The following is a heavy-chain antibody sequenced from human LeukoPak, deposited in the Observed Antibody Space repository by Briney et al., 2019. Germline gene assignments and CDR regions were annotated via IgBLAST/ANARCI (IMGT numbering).Heavy chain of an antibody. CDR3: ARGGVDHYGSGTYYLMYYFDH. J-gene: IGHJ4*02. CDR2: ISGSGGAT. V-gene: IGHV3-23*01. Sequence: GGTLRLSCAASGFTFNSYGMSWVRQAPGKGLEWVSGISGSGGATYYADSVKGRFTVSRDDPHNTLYLQMNSVRAEDTAVYFCARGGVDHYGSGTYYLMYYFDHWGQGALVTVSS. D-gene: IGHD3-10*01. CDR1: GFTFNSYG.